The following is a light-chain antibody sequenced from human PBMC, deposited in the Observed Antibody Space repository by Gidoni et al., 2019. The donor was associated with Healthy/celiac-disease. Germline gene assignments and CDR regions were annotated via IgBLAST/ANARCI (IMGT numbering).Light chain of an antibody. V-gene: IGKV4-1*01. J-gene: IGKJ1*01. CDR2: WAS. CDR1: QSFLYSSNNKNY. Sequence: DIVMTQSPDSLAVSLGERAPITCKSSQSFLYSSNNKNYLAWYQQKPGQPPKLLIYWASTRESGVPDRFSGSGSGTDFTLTISSLQAEDVAVYYCQQYYSTPWTFXQXTKVEIK. CDR3: QQYYSTPWT.